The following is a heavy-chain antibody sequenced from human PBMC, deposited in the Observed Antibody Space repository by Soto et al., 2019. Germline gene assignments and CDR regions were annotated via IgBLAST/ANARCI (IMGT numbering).Heavy chain of an antibody. D-gene: IGHD5-18*01. Sequence: QPGGSLRLSCAASGFTVSGNYMGWVRQAPGKGLEWVSVIYNGGSTYYADAVKGRFTISRDNSKNTLYLQMNSLRAEDTAVYYCVSGYSYGYFDYWGQGTLVTVSS. CDR2: IYNGGST. CDR1: GFTVSGNY. CDR3: VSGYSYGYFDY. V-gene: IGHV3-53*01. J-gene: IGHJ4*02.